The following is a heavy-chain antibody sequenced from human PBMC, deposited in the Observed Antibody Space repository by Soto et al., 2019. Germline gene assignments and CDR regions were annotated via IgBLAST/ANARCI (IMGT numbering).Heavy chain of an antibody. CDR3: ASRLKGKYCSSTSCYGAFDI. D-gene: IGHD2-2*01. V-gene: IGHV1-69*01. CDR1: GGTFSSYA. Sequence: QVQLVQSGAEVKKPGSSVKVSCKASGGTFSSYAISWVRQAPGQGLEWMGGIIPIFGTANYAQKFQGRVTITADESTSTAYMELSSLRSEDTAVYYCASRLKGKYCSSTSCYGAFDIWGQGTMVTVSS. J-gene: IGHJ3*02. CDR2: IIPIFGTA.